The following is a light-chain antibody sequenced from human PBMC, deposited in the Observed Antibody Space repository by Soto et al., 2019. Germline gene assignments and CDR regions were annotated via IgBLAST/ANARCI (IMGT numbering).Light chain of an antibody. CDR3: QQYGRSPWT. CDR2: GAS. J-gene: IGKJ1*01. Sequence: EIVMAQSPGSLSVSPGARVTLSCRASQSVSDRYLAWYQQRHGQAPRLIIYGASNRPTGIPDRVSGSVSGTDGTITIPRLEPEDGEVYYGQQYGRSPWTFGQGTKVDIK. CDR1: QSVSDRY. V-gene: IGKV3-20*01.